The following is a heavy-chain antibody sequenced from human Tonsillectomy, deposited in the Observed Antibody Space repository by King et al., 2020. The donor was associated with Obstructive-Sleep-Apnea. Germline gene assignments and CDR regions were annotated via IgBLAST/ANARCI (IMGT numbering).Heavy chain of an antibody. CDR1: GFTFSGYA. Sequence: VQLVESGGGMVQPGGSLRLSCAASGFTFSGYAISWVRQAPGKGLEGVSAINTRGTTFYAGSVRGRLTISRDNSKDTVDLPVNILRAEDTALYYCAKEGGGSGVYWVDSGGQGTLVTVPS. CDR2: INTRGTT. CDR3: AKEGGGSGVYWVDS. V-gene: IGHV3-23*04. J-gene: IGHJ4*02. D-gene: IGHD3-10*01.